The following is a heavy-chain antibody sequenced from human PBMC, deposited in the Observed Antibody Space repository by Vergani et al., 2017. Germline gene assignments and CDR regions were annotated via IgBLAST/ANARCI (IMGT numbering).Heavy chain of an antibody. CDR1: GFTFDDYA. D-gene: IGHD6-25*01. CDR2: INWNGFST. V-gene: IGHV3-43D*04. Sequence: EVQLEESGGHVVQPGGSLKLSCATSGFTFDDYAMIWVRQVPGKGLEWVSLINWNGFSTYYADSVKGRFTVSRDNNKSSLFLQMTSLSAEDTAFYYCAKAGGGPAATFFDSWGQGTLVTVSS. J-gene: IGHJ4*02. CDR3: AKAGGGPAATFFDS.